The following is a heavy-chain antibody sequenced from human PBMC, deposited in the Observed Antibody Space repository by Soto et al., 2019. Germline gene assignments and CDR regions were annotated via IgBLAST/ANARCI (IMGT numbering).Heavy chain of an antibody. V-gene: IGHV1-69*09. CDR3: ATPGWAATGCSATHNLVH. CDR2: INPLSDIP. J-gene: IGHJ4*02. CDR1: GGTFVRPL. D-gene: IGHD1-26*01. Sequence: QVQLVQSGAEVKKPESSVKVSCKTSGGTFVRPLISWMRQAPGQGPEWMGNINPLSDIPNYAQKFQDIVTFTADTSSSTAYMARSGLRSADTAVYYCATPGWAATGCSATHNLVHWCPGNLVTVSS.